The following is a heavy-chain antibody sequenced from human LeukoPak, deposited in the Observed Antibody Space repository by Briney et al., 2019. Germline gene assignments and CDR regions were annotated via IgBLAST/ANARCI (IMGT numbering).Heavy chain of an antibody. CDR3: ARNLAWAGKNYYYYYMDV. D-gene: IGHD3-10*01. J-gene: IGHJ6*03. V-gene: IGHV3-48*04. Sequence: PGGSLRLSCAASGFTFSSYSMNWVRQAPGKGLEWLSYITSGSSSIFYADSVKGRFTISRDNAKNSLYLQVNSLRAEDTAVYYCARNLAWAGKNYYYYYMDVWGKGTTVTVSS. CDR2: ITSGSSSI. CDR1: GFTFSSYS.